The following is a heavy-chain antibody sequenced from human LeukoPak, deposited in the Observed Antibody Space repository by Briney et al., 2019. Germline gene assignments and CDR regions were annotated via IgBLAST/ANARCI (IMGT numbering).Heavy chain of an antibody. CDR1: GFTFSTYG. CDR2: IVGDGSKA. Sequence: GRSLRLSCAASGFTFSTYGMQWVRQAPGKGLEWVAVIVGDGSKAHYADSVRGRFTVSRDNSKNTLYLQMNSLRAEDTAVYYCARDSITGDNSLDYWGRGTLVTVSS. CDR3: ARDSITGDNSLDY. V-gene: IGHV3-33*05. J-gene: IGHJ4*02. D-gene: IGHD7-27*01.